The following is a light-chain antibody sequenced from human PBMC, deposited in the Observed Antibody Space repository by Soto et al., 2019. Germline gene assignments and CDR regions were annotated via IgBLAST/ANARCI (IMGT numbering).Light chain of an antibody. CDR2: EVT. CDR1: TSDVGGYNY. V-gene: IGLV2-14*01. J-gene: IGLJ1*01. Sequence: QPASVSGSPGQSITISCTGTTSDVGGYNYVSWYQQRPGKAPKVIIFEVTNRPSGVSNRFSGSKSGNTASLTISGLQAEDEADYYCSSYTSISTLYVFGTGTKLTVL. CDR3: SSYTSISTLYV.